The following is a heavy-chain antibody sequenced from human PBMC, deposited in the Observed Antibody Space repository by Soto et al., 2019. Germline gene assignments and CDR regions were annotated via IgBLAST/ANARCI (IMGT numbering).Heavy chain of an antibody. J-gene: IGHJ2*01. CDR3: ARDPLWGTAMVLWHLAL. V-gene: IGHV3-30-3*01. CDR1: GFTFSSYA. D-gene: IGHD5-18*01. CDR2: ISYDGSNK. Sequence: SLRLSCAASGFTFSSYAMHWVRQAPGKGLEWVAVISYDGSNKYYADSVKGRFTISRDNSKNTLYLQMNSLRAEDTAVYYCARDPLWGTAMVLWHLALWGRGTLVTVSS.